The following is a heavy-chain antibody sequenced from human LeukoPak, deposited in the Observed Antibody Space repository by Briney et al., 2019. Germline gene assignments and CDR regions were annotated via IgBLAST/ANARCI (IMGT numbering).Heavy chain of an antibody. J-gene: IGHJ4*02. Sequence: GGSLRLSCAASGATLTKYGMRWVRQAAGGGLEYISGISRSGDITHYADSVKGRFTISRDNVQNTLYLQMNSLRADDTALYYCATEGFYYWGPGTQVTVSS. CDR1: GATLTKYG. CDR2: ISRSGDIT. V-gene: IGHV3-23*01. CDR3: ATEGFYY.